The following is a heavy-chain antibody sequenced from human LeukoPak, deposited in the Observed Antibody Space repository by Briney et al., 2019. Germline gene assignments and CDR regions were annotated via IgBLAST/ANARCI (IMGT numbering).Heavy chain of an antibody. CDR1: GGSISSYY. D-gene: IGHD6-19*01. V-gene: IGHV4-59*01. CDR2: IYYSGST. CDR3: ARDRMEQWLPLEIPRDQNWFDP. J-gene: IGHJ5*02. Sequence: SETLSLTCTVSGGSISSYYWRWMRQPPGKGREGIGYIYYSGSTNYSPSLKSRVTNSVDTSKYQFSLKLSSVTAADTAVYYCARDRMEQWLPLEIPRDQNWFDPWGQGTLVTVSS.